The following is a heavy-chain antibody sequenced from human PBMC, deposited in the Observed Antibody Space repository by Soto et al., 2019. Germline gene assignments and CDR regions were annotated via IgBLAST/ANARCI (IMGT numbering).Heavy chain of an antibody. D-gene: IGHD3-22*01. CDR3: AREDASSGLAGTFQH. J-gene: IGHJ1*01. CDR2: ISKDGGAQ. Sequence: QVQLVESGGGVVQPGRSLRLSCAASGFTFTTYVMHWVRQAQGKGLEWVAAISKDGGAQHYTDSVKGRFTISRDNSKNTLYVQMNSLRTDDTAVYYCAREDASSGLAGTFQHWGQGTLVTVSS. CDR1: GFTFTTYV. V-gene: IGHV3-30-3*01.